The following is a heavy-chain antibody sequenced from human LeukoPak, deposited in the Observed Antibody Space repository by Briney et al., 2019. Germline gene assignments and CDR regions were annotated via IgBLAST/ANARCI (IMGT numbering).Heavy chain of an antibody. CDR3: ARLGQKDWSFFDY. V-gene: IGHV4-59*08. D-gene: IGHD3-9*01. J-gene: IGHJ4*02. Sequence: SETLSLTCTVSGGSISSYYWSWIRQPPGKGLEWIGYIYYSGSTNYNPSLKSRVTISVDTSENQFSLKLSSVTAADTAVYYCARLGQKDWSFFDYWGQGTLVTVSS. CDR2: IYYSGST. CDR1: GGSISSYY.